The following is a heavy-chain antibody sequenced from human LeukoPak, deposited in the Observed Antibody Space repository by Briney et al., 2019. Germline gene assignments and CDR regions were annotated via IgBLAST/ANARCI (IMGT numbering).Heavy chain of an antibody. Sequence: PGGSLRLSCAASGFTFSSYSMNWVRQAPGKGLEWVGFIRSKAYGGTTEYAASVKGRFTISRDDSKSIAYLQMNSLKTEDTAVYYCTRDPYDSSGYTFDYWGQGTLVTVSS. V-gene: IGHV3-49*04. D-gene: IGHD3-22*01. CDR1: GFTFSSYS. CDR3: TRDPYDSSGYTFDY. CDR2: IRSKAYGGTT. J-gene: IGHJ4*02.